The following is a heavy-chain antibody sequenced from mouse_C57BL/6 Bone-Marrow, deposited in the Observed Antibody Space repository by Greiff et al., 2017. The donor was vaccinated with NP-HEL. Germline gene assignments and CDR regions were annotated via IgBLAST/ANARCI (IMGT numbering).Heavy chain of an antibody. CDR1: GYTFTSYW. V-gene: IGHV1-5*01. Sequence: EVQLQQSGTVLARPGASVKMSCKTSGYTFTSYWMHWVKQRPGQGLEWIGAIYPGNSDTSYNQKFKGKAKLTAVTSASTAYMELSSLTNEDSAVYYCTRRRADSGAMDYWGQGTSVTVSS. CDR3: TRRRADSGAMDY. D-gene: IGHD3-1*01. CDR2: IYPGNSDT. J-gene: IGHJ4*01.